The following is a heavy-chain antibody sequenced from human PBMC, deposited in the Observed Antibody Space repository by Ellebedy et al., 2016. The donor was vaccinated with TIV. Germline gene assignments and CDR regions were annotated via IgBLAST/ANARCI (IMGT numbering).Heavy chain of an antibody. J-gene: IGHJ4*02. V-gene: IGHV1-18*01. CDR1: GYTFNNYH. Sequence: AASVKVSCKASGYTFNNYHISWVRQAPGQGLEWMGWISAYNAKTTYAHKFPGRVTMTTDTSTSTAYMELRSLRSDDTAMYYCARGQIFDYWGQGTLVTVSS. CDR3: ARGQIFDY. CDR2: ISAYNAKT.